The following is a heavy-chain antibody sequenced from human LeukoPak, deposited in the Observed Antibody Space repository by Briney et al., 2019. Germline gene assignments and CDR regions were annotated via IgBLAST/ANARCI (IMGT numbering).Heavy chain of an antibody. CDR2: IYNSGRT. D-gene: IGHD2-21*02. CDR3: AGLLPHRPLDY. Sequence: SETLSLTCTVSGDSVSSPNYYWNWIRQPPGKGLEWIGYIYNSGRTNYNPSLKSRVTISVDTSKNQVSLKLSSVIAADTAVYYCAGLLPHRPLDYWGQGTLVTVSS. V-gene: IGHV4-61*01. J-gene: IGHJ4*02. CDR1: GDSVSSPNYY.